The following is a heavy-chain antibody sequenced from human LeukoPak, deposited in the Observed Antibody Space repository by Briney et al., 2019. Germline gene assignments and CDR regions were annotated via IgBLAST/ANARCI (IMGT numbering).Heavy chain of an antibody. D-gene: IGHD6-19*01. CDR3: TTDSSGWGPRVDV. CDR2: IRSKANSYAT. V-gene: IGHV3-73*01. Sequence: GGSLRLSCAASGFTFSGSAMHWVRQASGKGLEWVFRIRSKANSYATACAASVKGRFTISRDDSKNTAYLQMNRLKTEDTAVYYCTTDSSGWGPRVDVWGTGPTVTISS. J-gene: IGHJ6*04. CDR1: GFTFSGSA.